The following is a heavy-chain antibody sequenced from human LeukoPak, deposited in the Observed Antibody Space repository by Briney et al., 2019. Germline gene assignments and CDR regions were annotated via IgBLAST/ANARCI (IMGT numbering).Heavy chain of an antibody. J-gene: IGHJ4*02. CDR2: IRSKTYSGTT. D-gene: IGHD5-18*01. CDR1: GFTFGDNA. Sequence: GGSLTLSCTASGFTFGDNAMSWFRQAPGKGLEWVGFIRSKTYSGTTEYAASVKGRFTISRDDSESVAFLQMSSLKSEDTAVYYCTRGPIQFDYWGQGTLVTVSS. V-gene: IGHV3-49*03. CDR3: TRGPIQFDY.